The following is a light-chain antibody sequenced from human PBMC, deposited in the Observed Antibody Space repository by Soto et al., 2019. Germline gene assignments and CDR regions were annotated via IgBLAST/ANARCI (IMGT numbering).Light chain of an antibody. CDR3: LRYGDSPPAYT. CDR2: GAS. J-gene: IGKJ2*01. V-gene: IGKV3-20*01. CDR1: QSVSSRN. Sequence: EMVLTQSPGTVSLSPGERATLSSRASQSVSSRNLAWYRQKPGQAPSLLIFGASNRATGIPDRFSGSGSGTVFTLTISRLEPEDCAVYYCLRYGDSPPAYTFGQGTKLEIK.